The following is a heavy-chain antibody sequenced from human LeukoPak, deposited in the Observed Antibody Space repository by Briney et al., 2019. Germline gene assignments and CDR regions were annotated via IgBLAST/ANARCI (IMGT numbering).Heavy chain of an antibody. CDR2: INPSGGST. J-gene: IGHJ3*02. V-gene: IGHV1-46*01. CDR1: GYTFTSYY. D-gene: IGHD6-6*01. CDR3: ARMARLSIYSSSPTGAFDI. Sequence: ASVKVSCKASGYTFTSYYMHWVRQAPGQGLEWMGIINPSGGSTSYAQKFQGRVTMTRDTSTSTVYMELSSLRSEDTAVYYCARMARLSIYSSSPTGAFDIWGQGTMVTVSS.